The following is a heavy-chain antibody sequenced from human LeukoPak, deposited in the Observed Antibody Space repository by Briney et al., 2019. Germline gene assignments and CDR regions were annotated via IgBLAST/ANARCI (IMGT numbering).Heavy chain of an antibody. Sequence: GASVRVTCKASGYTFTGYYMHRVRQAPGQGLEWMGWINPNSGGTNYAQKFQGRVTMTRDTSISTAYMELSRLRSDDTAVYYCARVPELLWFGEFSYCGQGTLVTVSS. CDR2: INPNSGGT. CDR1: GYTFTGYY. J-gene: IGHJ4*02. V-gene: IGHV1-2*02. D-gene: IGHD3-10*01. CDR3: ARVPELLWFGEFSY.